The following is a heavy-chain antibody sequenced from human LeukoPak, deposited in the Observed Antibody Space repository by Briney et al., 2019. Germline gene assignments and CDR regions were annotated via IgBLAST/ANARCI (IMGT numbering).Heavy chain of an antibody. J-gene: IGHJ5*02. Sequence: PSETLSLTCAVYGGSFSDYYWSWIRQPPGKGLEWIGEINHSGSTNYNPSLKSRVTISVDTSKNQFSLKLSSVTAADTAVYYCARGALYYYGSGSYHHNWFDPWGQGTLVTVSS. CDR3: ARGALYYYGSGSYHHNWFDP. D-gene: IGHD3-10*01. CDR2: INHSGST. CDR1: GGSFSDYY. V-gene: IGHV4-34*01.